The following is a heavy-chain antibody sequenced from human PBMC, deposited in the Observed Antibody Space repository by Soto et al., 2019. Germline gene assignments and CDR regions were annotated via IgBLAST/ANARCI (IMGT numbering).Heavy chain of an antibody. CDR3: ARDGVPTYYYDNSGYSTNWFQP. CDR1: VVSISSGGYY. CDR2: IYYSGST. V-gene: IGHV4-31*03. Sequence: TLSLTCTVSVVSISSGGYYCNWIRQHPWKGLEWIGYIYYSGSTYYNPSLKSRVTISVDTSKNQFSLKLSSVTAADTAVYYCARDGVPTYYYDNSGYSTNWFQPWGQATLVNVS. D-gene: IGHD3-22*01. J-gene: IGHJ5*02.